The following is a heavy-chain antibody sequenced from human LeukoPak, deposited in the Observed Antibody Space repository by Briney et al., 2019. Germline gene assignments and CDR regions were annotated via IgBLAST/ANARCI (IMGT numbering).Heavy chain of an antibody. CDR3: ARGGRSRAEYFQH. CDR1: GYTFTGYY. CDR2: INPNSGGT. J-gene: IGHJ1*01. V-gene: IGHV1-2*02. Sequence: ASVKVSCKASGYTFTGYYMHWVRQAPGQGLEWMGWINPNSGGTNYAQKFQGRVTMTRDTSMGTAYMELSRLRSDDTAVYYCARGGRSRAEYFQHWGQGTLVTVSS. D-gene: IGHD3-16*01.